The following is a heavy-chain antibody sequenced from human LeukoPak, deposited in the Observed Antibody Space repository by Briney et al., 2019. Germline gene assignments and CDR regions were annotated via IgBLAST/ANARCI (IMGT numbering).Heavy chain of an antibody. V-gene: IGHV3-21*01. CDR2: ISSSSSYI. J-gene: IGHJ4*02. CDR1: GFTFSSYS. CDR3: ARGRYYDSSGNNFDY. Sequence: PGGSLRLSCAASGFTFSSYSVNWVRQAPGKGLEWVSSISSSSSYIYYADSVKGRFTISRDNAKNSLYLQMNSLRAEDTAVYYYARGRYYDSSGNNFDYWGQGTLVTVSS. D-gene: IGHD3-22*01.